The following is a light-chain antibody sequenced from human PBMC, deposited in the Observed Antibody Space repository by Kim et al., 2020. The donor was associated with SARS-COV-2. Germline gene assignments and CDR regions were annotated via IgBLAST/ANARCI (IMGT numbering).Light chain of an antibody. V-gene: IGKV3D-11*02. CDR2: DAS. CDR3: WT. CDR1: QSVSSY. J-gene: IGKJ4*01. Sequence: EIVVTQSPATLSLSPGERATLSCRSSQSVSSYLAWYQQKPGQAPRLLIYDASNRATGIPARFSGSGPGTDFTLTISSLEPEDFAVYTPWTCGGGTKVDIK.